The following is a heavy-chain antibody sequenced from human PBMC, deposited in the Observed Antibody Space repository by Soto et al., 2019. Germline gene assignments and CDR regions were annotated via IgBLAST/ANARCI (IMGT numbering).Heavy chain of an antibody. Sequence: SGPTLVNPTETLTLTCTVSGFSLSNARMGVSWIRQPPGKALEWLAHIFSNDEKSYSTSLKSRLTISKDTSKSQVVLTMTNMDPVDTATYYCARIRRISSIAAAGTWFDPWGQGTLVSVSS. CDR3: ARIRRISSIAAAGTWFDP. CDR1: GFSLSNARMG. J-gene: IGHJ5*02. V-gene: IGHV2-26*01. CDR2: IFSNDEK. D-gene: IGHD6-13*01.